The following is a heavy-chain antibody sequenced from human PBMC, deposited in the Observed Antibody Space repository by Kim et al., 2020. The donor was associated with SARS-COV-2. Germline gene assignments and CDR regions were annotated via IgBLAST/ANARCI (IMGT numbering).Heavy chain of an antibody. J-gene: IGHJ4*02. V-gene: IGHV3-74*01. CDR2: IDIDVENT. CDR3: ARDQTELGPTTFDY. Sequence: GGSLRLSCAASGFTFSNYGMHWVRQAPGKGLVWVSRIDIDVENTIYADSVKGRFTISRDNAENTLYLQLNSLRAEDTGVYYCARDQTELGPTTFDYWGQGTLVTVSS. CDR1: GFTFSNYG. D-gene: IGHD1-26*01.